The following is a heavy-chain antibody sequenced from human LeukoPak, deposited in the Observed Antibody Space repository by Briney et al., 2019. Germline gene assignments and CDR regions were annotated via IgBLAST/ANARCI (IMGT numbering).Heavy chain of an antibody. CDR3: ARGGVGFSTTYYFDY. CDR2: INPSGGST. Sequence: ASVKVSCKASGYTFTSYYMHWVRQAPGQGLEWMGIINPSGGSTSYAQKFQGRVTMTRDTSTSTAYMELSSLRSEDTAVYYCARGGVGFSTTYYFDYWGQGTLVTVSS. V-gene: IGHV1-46*01. D-gene: IGHD1-1*01. J-gene: IGHJ4*02. CDR1: GYTFTSYY.